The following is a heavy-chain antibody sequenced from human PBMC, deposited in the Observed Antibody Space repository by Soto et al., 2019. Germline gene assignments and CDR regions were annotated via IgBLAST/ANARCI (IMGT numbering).Heavy chain of an antibody. CDR2: IIPIFGTA. Sequence: QVQLVQSGAEVKKPGSSVKVSCKASGGTFSSYAISWVRQAPGQGLEWMGGIIPIFGTANYAQKFQGRVTITAAESTSTAYMERSSLRSEDTAVYYCARSPSPITMVRGEYGMDVWGQGTTVTVSS. V-gene: IGHV1-69*01. J-gene: IGHJ6*02. D-gene: IGHD3-10*01. CDR3: ARSPSPITMVRGEYGMDV. CDR1: GGTFSSYA.